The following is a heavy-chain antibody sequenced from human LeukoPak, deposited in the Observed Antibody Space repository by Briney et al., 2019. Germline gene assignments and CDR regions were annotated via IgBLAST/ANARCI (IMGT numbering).Heavy chain of an antibody. CDR2: IHYSGST. D-gene: IGHD2-21*01. CDR3: ARAPLALIVFDI. CDR1: GDSMISYY. Sequence: SETLSLTCTVSGDSMISYYWSWIRQPPGKGLEWIGYIHYSGSTNYNPSLKGRVTISVDTSKNQFSLKLSSATAADTAMYYCARAPLALIVFDIWGQGTMVTVSS. J-gene: IGHJ3*02. V-gene: IGHV4-59*01.